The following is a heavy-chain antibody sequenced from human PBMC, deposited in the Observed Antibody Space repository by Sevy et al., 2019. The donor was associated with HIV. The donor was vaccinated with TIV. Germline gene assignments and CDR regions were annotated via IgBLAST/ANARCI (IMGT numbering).Heavy chain of an antibody. V-gene: IGHV3-49*03. D-gene: IGHD2-21*02. CDR3: TRRASRVYGDHLNLY. CDR2: IRSETYGETI. CDR1: GFTFGDYA. Sequence: SCTASGFTFGDYAMSWFRQAPGRGLEWVGFIRSETYGETIEYAASVKGRFTVSRDDSKSIVYLQMNSLKTEDTAVYYCTRRASRVYGDHLNLYWGQGTLVTVSS. J-gene: IGHJ4*02.